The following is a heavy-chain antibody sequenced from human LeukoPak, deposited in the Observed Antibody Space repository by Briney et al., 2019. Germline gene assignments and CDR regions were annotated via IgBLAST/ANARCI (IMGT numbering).Heavy chain of an antibody. Sequence: PSETLSLTCTVSGGSISSSSYYWSWIRQPPGKGLEWIGEINHSGSTNYNPSLKSRVTISVDTSKNQFSLELSSVTAADTAVYYCARVSGCSGGSCSPYYFDYWGQGTLVTVSS. CDR3: ARVSGCSGGSCSPYYFDY. D-gene: IGHD2-15*01. J-gene: IGHJ4*02. CDR1: GGSISSSSYY. V-gene: IGHV4-39*07. CDR2: INHSGST.